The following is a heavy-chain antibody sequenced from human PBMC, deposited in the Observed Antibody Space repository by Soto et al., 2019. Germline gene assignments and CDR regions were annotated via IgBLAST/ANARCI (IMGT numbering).Heavy chain of an antibody. CDR2: IYWDGDK. D-gene: IGHD3-10*01. J-gene: IGHJ4*02. V-gene: IGHV2-5*02. Sequence: QITLKESGLTLVKPTQTLTLTCTFSGFSLRTSGVGVGWIRQPPGKALEWLALIYWDGDKSFSPSLKSRLTMSKDTSKNKVFITMTNMDPVDTATYYCAHRQAGSYWGYWGQGTLVTVSS. CDR1: GFSLRTSGVG. CDR3: AHRQAGSYWGY.